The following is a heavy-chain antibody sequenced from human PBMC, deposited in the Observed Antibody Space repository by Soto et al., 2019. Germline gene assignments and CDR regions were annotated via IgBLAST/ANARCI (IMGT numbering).Heavy chain of an antibody. D-gene: IGHD6-6*01. Sequence: PGGPLRLSCAASGFIFSNYAMSWVRKAPGKGLEWVSFISGSGSTTYYADSVKGRFTISRGNSKNMLYVQMNSLRAEDAAVYYCVREASSTGLHLDHWGRGTLVTVSS. CDR2: ISGSGSTT. V-gene: IGHV3-23*01. CDR1: GFIFSNYA. J-gene: IGHJ4*02. CDR3: VREASSTGLHLDH.